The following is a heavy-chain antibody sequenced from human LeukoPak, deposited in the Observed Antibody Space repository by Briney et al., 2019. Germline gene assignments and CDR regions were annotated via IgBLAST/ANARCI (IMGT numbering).Heavy chain of an antibody. D-gene: IGHD1-7*01. V-gene: IGHV1-2*02. J-gene: IGHJ3*02. CDR1: GYTSTGYY. Sequence: ASVKVSCKASGYTSTGYYMHWVRQAPGQGLEWMGWINPNSGGTNYAQKFQGRVTMTRDTSISTAYMELSRLRSDDTAVYYCARDLLTGTQDAFDIWGQGTMVIVSS. CDR2: INPNSGGT. CDR3: ARDLLTGTQDAFDI.